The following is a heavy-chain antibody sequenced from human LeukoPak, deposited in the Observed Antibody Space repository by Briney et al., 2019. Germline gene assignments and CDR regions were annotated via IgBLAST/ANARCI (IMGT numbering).Heavy chain of an antibody. CDR3: ARTEYYYDSSGSGTKGYYFDY. CDR1: GYTFTSYG. J-gene: IGHJ4*02. CDR2: MRVYNGDT. Sequence: ASVKVSCKASGYTFTSYGISWVRRAHGQGLEWMGWMRVYNGDTNHAKNFQDRVTMTTDTSTSTAYMELSSLRSEDTAVYYCARTEYYYDSSGSGTKGYYFDYWGQGTLVTVSS. D-gene: IGHD3-22*01. V-gene: IGHV1-18*01.